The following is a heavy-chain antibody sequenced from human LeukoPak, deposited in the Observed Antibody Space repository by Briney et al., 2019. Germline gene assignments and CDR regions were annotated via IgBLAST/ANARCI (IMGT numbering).Heavy chain of an antibody. J-gene: IGHJ3*01. CDR3: ARSTLTTADAFDV. D-gene: IGHD4-17*01. CDR1: GYTFSPYW. V-gene: IGHV5-51*01. Sequence: GEFLKISCKGSGYTFSPYWIVWVRQMPGKGLEWMGSIYPSDSDTRYGPSFQGQVTISVDKSITTAYLQWRSLGASDTAMYYCARSTLTTADAFDVWGQGTMVTVSS. CDR2: IYPSDSDT.